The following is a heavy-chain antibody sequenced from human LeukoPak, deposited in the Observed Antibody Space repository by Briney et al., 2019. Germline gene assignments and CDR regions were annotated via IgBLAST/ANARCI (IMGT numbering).Heavy chain of an antibody. V-gene: IGHV6-1*01. Sequence: SQTLSLTCAISGDSVSTNSASWNWIRQSPSRGLERLGRTFYRSQWYYDYAVSVKGRITINPDTSKNHFSLHLNSVTPEDTAVYYCAREILGSESTPFEYWGQGALVTVSS. CDR2: TFYRSQWYY. CDR3: AREILGSESTPFEY. CDR1: GDSVSTNSAS. J-gene: IGHJ4*02. D-gene: IGHD5/OR15-5a*01.